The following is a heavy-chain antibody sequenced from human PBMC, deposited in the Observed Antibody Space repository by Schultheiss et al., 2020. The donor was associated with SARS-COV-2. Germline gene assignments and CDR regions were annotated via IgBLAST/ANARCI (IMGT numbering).Heavy chain of an antibody. CDR2: ISSSSSYI. Sequence: GGSLRLSCAASGFTFSSYSMNWVRQAPGKGLEWVSSISSSSSYIYYADSVKGRFTISRDNAKNSLYLQMNSLRAEDTAVYYCARETTGVEGLYYYGMDVWGQGTTVTVSS. CDR3: ARETTGVEGLYYYGMDV. V-gene: IGHV3-21*01. CDR1: GFTFSSYS. D-gene: IGHD1-1*01. J-gene: IGHJ6*02.